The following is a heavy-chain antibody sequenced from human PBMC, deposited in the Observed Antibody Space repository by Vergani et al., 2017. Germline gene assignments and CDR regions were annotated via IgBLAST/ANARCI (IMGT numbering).Heavy chain of an antibody. CDR1: GGTFSSYA. CDR2: IIPIFGTA. D-gene: IGHD3-3*01. CDR3: ARDPPGPWTFFGVVIPA. J-gene: IGHJ5*02. V-gene: IGHV1-69*18. Sequence: QVQLVQSGAEVKKPGSSVKVSCKASGGTFSSYAISWVRQAPGQGLEWMGRIIPIFGTANYAQKFQGRVTITADESTSTAYMELSSLRSEDTAVYYCARDPPGPWTFFGVVIPAWGQGTLVTVSS.